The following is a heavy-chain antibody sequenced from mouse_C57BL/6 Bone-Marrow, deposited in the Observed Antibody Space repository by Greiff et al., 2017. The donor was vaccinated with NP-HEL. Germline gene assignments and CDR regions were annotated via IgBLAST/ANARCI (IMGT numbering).Heavy chain of an antibody. J-gene: IGHJ1*03. CDR2: IYPRSGNT. CDR3: ARDHYYGSSSYWYFDV. V-gene: IGHV1-81*01. CDR1: GYTFTSYG. D-gene: IGHD1-1*01. Sequence: LQESGAELARPGASVKLSCKASGYTFTSYGISWVKQRTGQGLEWIGEIYPRSGNTYYNEKFKGKATLTADKSSSTAYMELRSLTSEDSAVYFCARDHYYGSSSYWYFDVWGTGTTVTVSS.